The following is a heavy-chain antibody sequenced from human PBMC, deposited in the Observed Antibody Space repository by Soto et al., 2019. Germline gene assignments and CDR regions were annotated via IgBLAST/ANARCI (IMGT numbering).Heavy chain of an antibody. Sequence: QVQLVQSGAEVKKPGASVKVSCKASGYTFTSYGISWVRQAPGQGLEWMGWISAYNGNTNYAQKLKGRVTMSTDSSTSTAYMELRSLRSDDTAVYYCARDIGATGYLLKVIDYWGQGTLVTVSS. J-gene: IGHJ4*02. CDR1: GYTFTSYG. CDR3: ARDIGATGYLLKVIDY. V-gene: IGHV1-18*01. CDR2: ISAYNGNT. D-gene: IGHD3-9*01.